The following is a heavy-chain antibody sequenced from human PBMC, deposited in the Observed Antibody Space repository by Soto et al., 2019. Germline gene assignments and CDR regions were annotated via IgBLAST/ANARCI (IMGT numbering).Heavy chain of an antibody. J-gene: IGHJ6*02. Sequence: SVKVSCKASGGTFSSYAISWVRQAPGQGLEWMGGIIPIFGTANYAQKFQGRVTITADESTSTAYMELSSLRSEDTAVYYCAREVVATAYYYYYGMDVWGQGSTVTVSS. V-gene: IGHV1-69*13. CDR1: GGTFSSYA. CDR3: AREVVATAYYYYYGMDV. CDR2: IIPIFGTA. D-gene: IGHD5-12*01.